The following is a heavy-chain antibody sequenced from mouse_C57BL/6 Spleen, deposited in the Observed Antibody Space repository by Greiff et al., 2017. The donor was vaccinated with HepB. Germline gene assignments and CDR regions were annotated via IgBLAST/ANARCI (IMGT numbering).Heavy chain of an antibody. CDR3: ARGGNLDEAWFAY. CDR2: IYPSDSET. J-gene: IGHJ3*01. CDR1: GYTFTSYW. Sequence: VQLQQPGAELVRPGSSVKLSCKASGYTFTSYWMDWVKQRPGQGLEWIGNIYPSDSETHYNQKFKDKATLTVDKSSSTAYMQLSSLTSEDSAVYYCARGGNLDEAWFAYWGQGTLVTVSA. V-gene: IGHV1-61*01.